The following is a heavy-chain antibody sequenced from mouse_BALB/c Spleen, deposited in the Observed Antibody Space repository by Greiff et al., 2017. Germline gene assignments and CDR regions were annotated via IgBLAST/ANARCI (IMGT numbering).Heavy chain of an antibody. Sequence: EVKLMESGGGLVKPGGSLKLSCAASGFTFSSYAMSWVRQTPEKRLEWVATISSGGSYTYYPDSVKGRFTISRDNAKNTLYLQMSSLKSEDTAMYYCARIYDGYYVWFAYWGQGTLVTVSA. J-gene: IGHJ3*01. CDR1: GFTFSSYA. V-gene: IGHV5-6-4*01. D-gene: IGHD2-3*01. CDR2: ISSGGSYT. CDR3: ARIYDGYYVWFAY.